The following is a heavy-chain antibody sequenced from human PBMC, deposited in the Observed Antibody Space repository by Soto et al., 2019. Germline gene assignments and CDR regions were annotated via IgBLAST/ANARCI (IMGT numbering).Heavy chain of an antibody. CDR2: IKSKTDGGTA. CDR1: GFNLSHPW. V-gene: IGHV3-15*01. CDR3: TTGIYYDILTGYHNVAY. J-gene: IGHJ4*02. D-gene: IGHD3-9*01. Sequence: RLSCVASGFNLSHPWMTWVRQAAGKGLEWVGRIKSKTDGGTADYAAPVKGRATISRDDSKNTVHLQMNSLKTEDTAVYYCTTGIYYDILTGYHNVAYWGQGALVTVSS.